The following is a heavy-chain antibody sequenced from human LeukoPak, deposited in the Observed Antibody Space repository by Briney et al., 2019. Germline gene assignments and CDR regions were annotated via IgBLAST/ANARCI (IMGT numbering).Heavy chain of an antibody. J-gene: IGHJ4*02. D-gene: IGHD5-24*01. Sequence: ASVKVSCKASGGTFSSYAISWVRQAPGQGLEWMGGIIPIFGTANYAQKFQGRVTITADESTSTAYMELSSLRSEDTAVYYCARDQDRDGYAYSYFDYWGQGTLVTVSS. CDR2: IIPIFGTA. CDR3: ARDQDRDGYAYSYFDY. V-gene: IGHV1-69*13. CDR1: GGTFSSYA.